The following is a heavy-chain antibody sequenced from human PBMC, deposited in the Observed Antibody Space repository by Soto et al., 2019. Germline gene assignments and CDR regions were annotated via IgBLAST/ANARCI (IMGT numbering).Heavy chain of an antibody. D-gene: IGHD2-2*01. CDR3: ATEPNDCSSTSCPYY. CDR2: IIPIFGTA. J-gene: IGHJ4*02. Sequence: QVQLVQSGAEVKKPGSSVKVSCKASGGTFSSYAISWVRQAPGQGLECMGGIIPIFGTANYAQKFQGRVTITVDESTSTAYMELSSLRTEDTAVYHCATEPNDCSSTSCPYYWGQGTLVTVSS. CDR1: GGTFSSYA. V-gene: IGHV1-69*01.